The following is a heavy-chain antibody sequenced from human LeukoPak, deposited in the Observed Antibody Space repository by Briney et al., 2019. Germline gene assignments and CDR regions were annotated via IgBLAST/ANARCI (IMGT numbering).Heavy chain of an antibody. CDR1: GFTFSDYY. CDR2: ISSSSTYT. Sequence: GGSLRLSCAVSGFTFSDYYMSWIRQAPGRGLEWVSYISSSSTYTKYADSVKGRVTISRDNAKNSLYLQTNSLRAEGTAVYYCALHSSSWTIDSWGQGTLVTVSS. D-gene: IGHD6-13*01. J-gene: IGHJ4*02. CDR3: ALHSSSWTIDS. V-gene: IGHV3-11*06.